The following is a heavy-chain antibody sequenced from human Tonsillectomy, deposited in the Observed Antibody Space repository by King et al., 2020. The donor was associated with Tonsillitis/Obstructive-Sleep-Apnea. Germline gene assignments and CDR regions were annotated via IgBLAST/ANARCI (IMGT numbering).Heavy chain of an antibody. Sequence: QLVQSEAEVKKPGASVKVSCKASGYTFSSYPMSWVRQAPGQGLEWMGCIGAHNGNTDYAQKIQGRVTMTTDTSTTTAYMELRSLRSDDTAVYYCARGGRYDSSGYYTPLDYWGQGTLVTVSS. V-gene: IGHV1-18*01. CDR1: GYTFSSYP. CDR3: ARGGRYDSSGYYTPLDY. J-gene: IGHJ4*02. CDR2: IGAHNGNT. D-gene: IGHD3-22*01.